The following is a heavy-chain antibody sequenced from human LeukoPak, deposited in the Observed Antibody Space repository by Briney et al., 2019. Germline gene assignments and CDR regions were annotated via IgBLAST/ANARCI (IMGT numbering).Heavy chain of an antibody. CDR1: GGSFSGYY. CDR2: INHSGST. V-gene: IGHV4-34*01. D-gene: IGHD5-18*01. CDR3: ARCVLGYSYGMGHSATTLNYFDY. J-gene: IGHJ4*02. Sequence: SETLSLTCAVYGGSFSGYYWSWIRQLPGKGLEWIGEINHSGSTNYNPSLKSRVTISVDTSKNQFSLKLSSVTAADTAVYYCARCVLGYSYGMGHSATTLNYFDYWGQGTLVTVSS.